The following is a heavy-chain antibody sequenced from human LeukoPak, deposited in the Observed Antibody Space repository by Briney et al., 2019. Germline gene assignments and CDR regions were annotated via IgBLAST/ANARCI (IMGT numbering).Heavy chain of an antibody. CDR2: INHSGST. V-gene: IGHV4-34*01. Sequence: SETLSLTCTVSGGSISGYYWSWIRQPPGKGLEWIGEINHSGSTNYNPSLKGRVTISVDTSKNQFSLKLSSVTAADTAVYYCARHTIFGVVILGEFDYWGQGTLVTVSS. CDR1: GGSISGYY. J-gene: IGHJ4*02. CDR3: ARHTIFGVVILGEFDY. D-gene: IGHD3-3*01.